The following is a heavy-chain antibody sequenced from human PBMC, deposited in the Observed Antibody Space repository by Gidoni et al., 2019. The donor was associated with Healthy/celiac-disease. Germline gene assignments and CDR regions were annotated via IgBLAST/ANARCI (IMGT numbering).Heavy chain of an antibody. CDR3: AREEKIVVVQIDYYYGMDV. Sequence: QVQLVQSGAEVKKPGASVKVSCKASGYTFTSYYMHWVRQAPGQGLEWMGIINPSGGSTSYAQKFQGRVTMTRDTSTSTVYMELSSLRSEDTAVYYCAREEKIVVVQIDYYYGMDVWGQGTTVTVSS. CDR1: GYTFTSYY. D-gene: IGHD2-2*01. CDR2: INPSGGST. J-gene: IGHJ6*02. V-gene: IGHV1-46*03.